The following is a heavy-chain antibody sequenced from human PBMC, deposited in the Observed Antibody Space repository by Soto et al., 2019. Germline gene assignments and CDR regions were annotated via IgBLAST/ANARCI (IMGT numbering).Heavy chain of an antibody. Sequence: QITLKESGPTLVKPTETLTLTCTFSGFSLSTSEVGVGWIRQPPGKAREWLALIYGDDNKRYSPSLKSRLTITKDTCKKQRHLTMTNMEAVEKAKSFCPHDVPGLTGPDLWGRGTLLTASS. V-gene: IGHV2-5*02. D-gene: IGHD6-6*01. J-gene: IGHJ2*01. CDR2: IYGDDNK. CDR3: PHDVPGLTGPDL. CDR1: GFSLSTSEVG.